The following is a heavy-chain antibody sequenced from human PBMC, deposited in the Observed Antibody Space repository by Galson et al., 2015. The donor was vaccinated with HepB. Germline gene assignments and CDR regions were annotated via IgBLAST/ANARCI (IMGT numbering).Heavy chain of an antibody. J-gene: IGHJ6*03. CDR2: ISGSGGST. D-gene: IGHD3/OR15-3a*01. CDR1: GFTFSSYG. CDR3: AKCGLQGLIFGPNYFYYYMDV. Sequence: SLRLSCAASGFTFSSYGMSWVRQAPGKGLEWVSVISGSGGSTYYADFVKGRFTISRDNSKNTLYLQMNSLRVDDTAVYYCAKCGLQGLIFGPNYFYYYMDVWGKGTTVAVSS. V-gene: IGHV3-23*01.